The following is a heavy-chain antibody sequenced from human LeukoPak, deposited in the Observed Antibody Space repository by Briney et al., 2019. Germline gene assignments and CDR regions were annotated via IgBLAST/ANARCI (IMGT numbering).Heavy chain of an antibody. J-gene: IGHJ4*02. D-gene: IGHD2-15*01. V-gene: IGHV1-18*01. CDR2: ISAYNGNT. CDR3: AREIYGCSGGSCYYDY. CDR1: GYTFTSYG. Sequence: GASVKVSYKASGYTFTSYGISWVRQAPGQGLEWMGWISAYNGNTNYAQKFQGWVTMTRDTSISTAYMELSRLRSDDTAVYYCAREIYGCSGGSCYYDYWGQGTLVTVSS.